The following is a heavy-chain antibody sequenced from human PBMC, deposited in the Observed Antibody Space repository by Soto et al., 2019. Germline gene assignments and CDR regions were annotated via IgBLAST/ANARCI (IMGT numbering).Heavy chain of an antibody. J-gene: IGHJ6*02. D-gene: IGHD1-1*01. CDR3: ARELPQRQGRNMDV. Sequence: WTWIRHRPGEGLEWFGYINHRGSLYYNPSPKSRVSMSVDTSKNQFSLNLSSVTAADTAVYYCARELPQRQGRNMDVWGQGTTVTVSS. CDR2: INHRGSL. V-gene: IGHV4-31*02.